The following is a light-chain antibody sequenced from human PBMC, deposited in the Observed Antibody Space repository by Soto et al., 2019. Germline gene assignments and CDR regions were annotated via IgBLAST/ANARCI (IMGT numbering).Light chain of an antibody. CDR1: SSDIGGSDF. Sequence: QSALTQPASVSGSPGQSITISCTGTSSDIGGSDFVSWYQQHPGKAPKLVMSEVNNRPSGVSSRFSGSKSGNTASLTISGLQAEDEADYYCVSYTTSASYVFGTGTKVTVL. CDR3: VSYTTSASYV. V-gene: IGLV2-14*01. CDR2: EVN. J-gene: IGLJ1*01.